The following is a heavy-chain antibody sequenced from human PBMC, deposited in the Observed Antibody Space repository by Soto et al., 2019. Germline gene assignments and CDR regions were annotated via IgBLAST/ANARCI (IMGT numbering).Heavy chain of an antibody. Sequence: LRLSCAASGFTFSSYDMHWVRQATGKGLEWVSAIGTAGDPYYPGSVKGRFTISRENAKNSLYLQMNSLRAGDTAVYYCARALPPHDSSGWFGGGTYYYYGMDVWGQGTTVTVSS. CDR1: GFTFSSYD. J-gene: IGHJ6*02. CDR2: IGTAGDP. V-gene: IGHV3-13*05. CDR3: ARALPPHDSSGWFGGGTYYYYGMDV. D-gene: IGHD6-19*01.